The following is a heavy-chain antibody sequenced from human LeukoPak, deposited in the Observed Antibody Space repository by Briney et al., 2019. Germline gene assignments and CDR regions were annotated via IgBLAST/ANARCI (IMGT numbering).Heavy chain of an antibody. V-gene: IGHV3-23*01. D-gene: IGHD6-13*01. Sequence: GGSLRLSCAASGFTFSNYAMSWVRQAPGKGLEWVSILSGTGGSTYYADSVKGRFTISRDNSKNTLYLQMNSLRAEDTAVYYCAKEGAAAEFDYWGQGTLVTVSS. J-gene: IGHJ4*02. CDR1: GFTFSNYA. CDR2: LSGTGGST. CDR3: AKEGAAAEFDY.